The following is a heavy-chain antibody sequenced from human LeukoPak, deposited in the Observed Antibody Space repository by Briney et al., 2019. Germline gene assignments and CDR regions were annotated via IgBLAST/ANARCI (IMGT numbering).Heavy chain of an antibody. J-gene: IGHJ6*02. V-gene: IGHV3-73*01. Sequence: GESLKLSCAASGFTFSDSAIHWVRQASGKGLEWVGRIRSKPQSYATAYDESLKGRFTISRDNAKNSLYLQMNSLRAEDTAVYYCARPNYFGSGSYFYYYGMDVWGQGTTVTVSS. CDR1: GFTFSDSA. CDR3: ARPNYFGSGSYFYYYGMDV. D-gene: IGHD3-10*01. CDR2: IRSKPQSYAT.